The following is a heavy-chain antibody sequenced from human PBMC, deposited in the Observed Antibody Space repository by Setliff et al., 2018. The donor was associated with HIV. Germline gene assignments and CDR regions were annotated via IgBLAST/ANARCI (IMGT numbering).Heavy chain of an antibody. CDR2: ISPNFGHT. J-gene: IGHJ6*02. CDR3: ARLGSGWSDSYYYAMDI. CDR1: GYTFTTYG. V-gene: IGHV1-18*04. D-gene: IGHD6-19*01. Sequence: ASVKVSCKASGYTFTTYGISWVRQAPGHGLEWMGWISPNFGHTKYAQKFLDRVTMTIDTAASRAYMELRSLRSDDTAVYFCARLGSGWSDSYYYAMDIWGQGTTVTVSS.